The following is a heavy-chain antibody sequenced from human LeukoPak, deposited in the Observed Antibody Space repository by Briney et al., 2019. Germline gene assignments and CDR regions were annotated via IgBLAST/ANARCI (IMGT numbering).Heavy chain of an antibody. Sequence: GESLKISCKGSGYSFTNYWIGWVRQMPGKGLEWMGIIYPGDSDTRYSPSFQGQVTISADKSISTAYLQWSSLKASDTAMYYCARPRIAAAGSDAFDIWGQGTMVTVSS. D-gene: IGHD6-13*01. V-gene: IGHV5-51*01. J-gene: IGHJ3*02. CDR3: ARPRIAAAGSDAFDI. CDR2: IYPGDSDT. CDR1: GYSFTNYW.